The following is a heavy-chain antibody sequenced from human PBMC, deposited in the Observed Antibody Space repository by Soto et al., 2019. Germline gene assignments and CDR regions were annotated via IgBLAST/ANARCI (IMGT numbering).Heavy chain of an antibody. CDR1: GYTFITQG. CDR3: ARDGTGGVLGLNKYYYVDV. V-gene: IGHV1-18*01. J-gene: IGHJ6*03. Sequence: QVRLVQSGAEVKKPGASVKVSCKASGYTFITQGISWVRQAPGQGLEWMGRISAYNGDTKYAQKFQGRVTLTTDKSTTTAYMEMRSLRSDDTAVYYCARDGTGGVLGLNKYYYVDVWGEGTTVTVSS. CDR2: ISAYNGDT. D-gene: IGHD2-8*02.